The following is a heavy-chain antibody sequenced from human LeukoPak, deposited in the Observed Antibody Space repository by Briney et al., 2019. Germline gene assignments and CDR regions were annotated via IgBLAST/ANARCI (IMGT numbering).Heavy chain of an antibody. CDR3: VGEKNYWGTPY. J-gene: IGHJ4*02. D-gene: IGHD1-7*01. V-gene: IGHV4-59*08. CDR2: IYYSGST. CDR1: GDSLSTYS. Sequence: SETLSLTCTVSGDSLSTYSWSWLRQPPGMGLEYIGYIYYSGSTNYNPSLKSRVTMSVDTSKNQFSLKLNSVTAADTAVYYCVGEKNYWGTPYWGQGTLVTVSS.